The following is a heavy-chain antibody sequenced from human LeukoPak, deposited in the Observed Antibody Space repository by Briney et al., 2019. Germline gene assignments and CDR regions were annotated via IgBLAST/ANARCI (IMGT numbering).Heavy chain of an antibody. V-gene: IGHV4-39*07. CDR1: GGSISSSSYY. CDR2: VYYSGST. D-gene: IGHD5-12*01. Sequence: SETLSLTCTVTGGSISSSSYYWGWIRQPPGKGLEWIGSVYYSGSTNYNPSLESRVTISVDTSKNQFSLNLSSVTAADTAVYYCARLEIVAMWTVEGYFDLWGRGTLVTVSS. J-gene: IGHJ2*01. CDR3: ARLEIVAMWTVEGYFDL.